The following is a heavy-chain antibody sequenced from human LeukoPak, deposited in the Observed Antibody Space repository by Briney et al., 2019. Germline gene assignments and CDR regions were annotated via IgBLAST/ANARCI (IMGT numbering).Heavy chain of an antibody. V-gene: IGHV1-69*13. Sequence: ASVKVSCKASGGTFSSYAISWVRQAPGQGLECMGGIIPIFGTANYAQKFQGRVTITADESTSTAYMELSSLRSEDTAVYYCARTPSGYYDYWGQGTLVTVSS. CDR2: IIPIFGTA. CDR3: ARTPSGYYDY. J-gene: IGHJ4*02. D-gene: IGHD3-22*01. CDR1: GGTFSSYA.